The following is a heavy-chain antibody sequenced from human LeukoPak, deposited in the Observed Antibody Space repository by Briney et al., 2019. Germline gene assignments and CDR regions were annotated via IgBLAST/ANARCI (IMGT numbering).Heavy chain of an antibody. D-gene: IGHD3-9*01. J-gene: IGHJ6*04. CDR1: GGSFSGYY. Sequence: SETLSLTCAVYGGSFSGYYWSWIRQPPGKGLEWIGEINHSGSTNYNPSLKSRVTISVDTSKSQFSLKLSSVTAADTAVYYCAILTIPPRGRYGMDVWGKGTTVTVSS. CDR2: INHSGST. CDR3: AILTIPPRGRYGMDV. V-gene: IGHV4-34*01.